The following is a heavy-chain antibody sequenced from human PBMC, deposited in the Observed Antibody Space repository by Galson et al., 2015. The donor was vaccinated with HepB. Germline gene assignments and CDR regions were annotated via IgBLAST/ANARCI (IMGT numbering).Heavy chain of an antibody. D-gene: IGHD3-10*01. J-gene: IGHJ5*02. V-gene: IGHV1-3*04. CDR3: VRDYYASGLP. Sequence: SVKVSCKASGYSFTDYAMHWVRQAPGQSLEWMGWINTGTGHTKYSQKFQGRVSITRDTSASISYMELSSLTSEDTAVYYCVRDYYASGLPWGQGTLVIVSS. CDR2: INTGTGHT. CDR1: GYSFTDYA.